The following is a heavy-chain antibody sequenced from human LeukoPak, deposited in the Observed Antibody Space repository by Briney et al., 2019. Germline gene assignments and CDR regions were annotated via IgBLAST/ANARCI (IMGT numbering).Heavy chain of an antibody. CDR3: AKVLFRDNSGPKTAGVDY. V-gene: IGHV3-23*01. Sequence: GGSLRLSCAASGFTFSTYWMSWVRQAPGKGLEWVSGISGSVDSTYYADSVKGRLTISRDKSKNTLYLQMNSLRAEDTAVYYCAKVLFRDNSGPKTAGVDYWGQGTLVTVSS. CDR1: GFTFSTYW. CDR2: ISGSVDST. D-gene: IGHD3-22*01. J-gene: IGHJ4*02.